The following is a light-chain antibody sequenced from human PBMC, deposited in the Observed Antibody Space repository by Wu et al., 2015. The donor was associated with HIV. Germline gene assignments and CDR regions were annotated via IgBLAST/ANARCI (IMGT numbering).Light chain of an antibody. CDR3: QQSYILPWT. J-gene: IGKJ1*01. Sequence: DIQMTQSPSSLSASLGDRVTITCRASQSISTFLNWYQQKPGKAPKLLIYAASRLQSGVPSRFSGSGSGTDFTLTTSSLQPEDFATYSCQQSYILPWTFGLGTTVEIK. CDR2: AAS. CDR1: QSISTF. V-gene: IGKV1-39*01.